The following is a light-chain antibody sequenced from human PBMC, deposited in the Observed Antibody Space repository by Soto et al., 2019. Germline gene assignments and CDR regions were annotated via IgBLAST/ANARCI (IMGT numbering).Light chain of an antibody. J-gene: IGKJ2*01. Sequence: DIVMTQSPDSLAVSLGERATINCKSSQTVLYSSNNKNYLAWYQQKPGQPPKLLIYWASTRESGVPDRFSGSGSGTAFTLTISSLQAEDVAVYYCHQYYSTPPYTFGQGTKLEIK. CDR2: WAS. CDR1: QTVLYSSNNKNY. V-gene: IGKV4-1*01. CDR3: HQYYSTPPYT.